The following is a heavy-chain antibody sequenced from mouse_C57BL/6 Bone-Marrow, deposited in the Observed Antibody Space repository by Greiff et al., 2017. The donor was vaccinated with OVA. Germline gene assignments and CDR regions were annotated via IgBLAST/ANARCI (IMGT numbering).Heavy chain of an antibody. J-gene: IGHJ2*01. CDR1: GYSITSDY. V-gene: IGHV3-8*01. Sequence: EVKLLQSGPGLAKPSPSLSLSCPASGYSITSDYWNWIRKFPGHNLEYIGYICSSGSTYYNPSLKSRISITHDTSKNQYYLQLNSVTTEDTATYYCARYQTDFDYWGQGTTLTVSS. D-gene: IGHD4-1*01. CDR2: ICSSGST. CDR3: ARYQTDFDY.